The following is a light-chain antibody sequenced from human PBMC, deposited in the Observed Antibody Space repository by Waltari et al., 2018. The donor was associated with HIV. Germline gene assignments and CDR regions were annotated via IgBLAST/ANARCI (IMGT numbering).Light chain of an antibody. CDR2: EVN. Sequence: QSALTQPASVSGSPGQSITISCTGTSSDVGSYNLVSWYQQHPGKAPKVMIYEVNKRPSGVSNRFAGSKSGNTASLTSSGLQAEDEAEYYCCSHAGSSIYLVCGTGTKVTVL. CDR1: SSDVGSYNL. V-gene: IGLV2-23*02. CDR3: CSHAGSSIYLV. J-gene: IGLJ1*01.